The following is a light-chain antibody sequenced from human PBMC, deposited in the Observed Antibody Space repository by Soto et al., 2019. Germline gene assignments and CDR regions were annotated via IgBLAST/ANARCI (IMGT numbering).Light chain of an antibody. CDR2: SAS. CDR1: QSVRYD. J-gene: IGKJ4*01. V-gene: IGKV3-11*01. CDR3: QQRSNWPPT. Sequence: EIVLTQSPATLSLSPGERATLSCRASQSVRYDLLWYHQKRGQAPRLLIYSASNRATGIPARFSGSGSGTDFTLTISSLEPEDFAVYYCQQRSNWPPTFGGGTKVEFK.